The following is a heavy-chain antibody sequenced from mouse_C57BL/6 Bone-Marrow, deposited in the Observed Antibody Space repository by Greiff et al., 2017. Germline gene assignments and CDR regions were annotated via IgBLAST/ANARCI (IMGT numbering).Heavy chain of an antibody. J-gene: IGHJ1*03. D-gene: IGHD2-4*01. V-gene: IGHV1-72*01. Sequence: QVQLKQPGAELVKPGASVKLSCKASGYTFTSYWMHWVKQRPGRGLEWIGRIDPNSGGTKYNEKFKSKATLTVDKPSSTAYMQLSSLTSEDSAVYYCTLSYYDAYWYFDVWGTGTTVTVSS. CDR3: TLSYYDAYWYFDV. CDR1: GYTFTSYW. CDR2: IDPNSGGT.